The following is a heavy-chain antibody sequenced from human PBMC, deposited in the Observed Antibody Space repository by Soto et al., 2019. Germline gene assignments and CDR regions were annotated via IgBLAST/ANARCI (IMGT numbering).Heavy chain of an antibody. D-gene: IGHD4-17*01. Sequence: QVQLVQSGAEVKKPGASVKVSCKASGDTFTSYVINWVRQATGQGLEWMGWMNPNSGNTGYAQKSQGRVTMTWNTSMSAAYMELSSIRSEDTAVYYCASGYGDYAFDYWGQGTLVTVSS. CDR2: MNPNSGNT. V-gene: IGHV1-8*01. CDR1: GDTFTSYV. J-gene: IGHJ4*02. CDR3: ASGYGDYAFDY.